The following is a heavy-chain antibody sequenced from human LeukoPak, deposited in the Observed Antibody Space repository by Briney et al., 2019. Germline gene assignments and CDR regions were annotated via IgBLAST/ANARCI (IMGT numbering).Heavy chain of an antibody. Sequence: SETLSLTCTVSGGSISSYYWSWILQPAGKGLEWIGRIYTSGSTNYNPSLKSRVTMSVDTSKNQFSLKLSSVTAADTAVYYCARSPLWFGELDYYYYMDVWGKGTTVTVSS. V-gene: IGHV4-4*07. D-gene: IGHD3-10*01. CDR2: IYTSGST. CDR3: ARSPLWFGELDYYYYMDV. CDR1: GGSISSYY. J-gene: IGHJ6*03.